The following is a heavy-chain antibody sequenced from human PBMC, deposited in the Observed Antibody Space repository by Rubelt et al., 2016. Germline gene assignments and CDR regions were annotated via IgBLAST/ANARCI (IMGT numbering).Heavy chain of an antibody. J-gene: IGHJ2*01. CDR3: ARDRIRIAARQGWYFDL. V-gene: IGHV1-18*01. Sequence: QVQLVQSGAEVKKPGASVKVSCKASGYTFTSYGISWVRQAPGQGLEWMGWISAYNGNTNYAQKVPGRVTMTTDTSTSTAYMELRSLRSDDTAVYYCARDRIRIAARQGWYFDLWGRGTLVTVSS. D-gene: IGHD6-6*01. CDR2: ISAYNGNT. CDR1: GYTFTSYG.